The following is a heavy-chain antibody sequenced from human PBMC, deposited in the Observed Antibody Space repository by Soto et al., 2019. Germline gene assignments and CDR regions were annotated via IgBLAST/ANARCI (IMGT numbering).Heavy chain of an antibody. Sequence: VGSLRHSCATSGLTCTSYALRWVRQATGKGLEWVALISYDGINKYYADSVKGRFTISGDNSKSTMYLQMNSLRAEDTAVYYCARDYKTCPYNSGFLPHVFDVWGQGTIVTVSS. CDR3: ARDYKTCPYNSGFLPHVFDV. CDR1: GLTCTSYA. V-gene: IGHV3-30-3*01. D-gene: IGHD6-19*01. CDR2: ISYDGINK. J-gene: IGHJ3*01.